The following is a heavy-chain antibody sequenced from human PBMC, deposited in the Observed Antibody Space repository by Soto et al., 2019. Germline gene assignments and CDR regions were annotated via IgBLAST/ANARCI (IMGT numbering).Heavy chain of an antibody. CDR1: GGSISRGDYY. Sequence: QVQLQESGPGLVKPSQTLSLTCNVSGGSISRGDYYWSWIRQPPGKGLECIGYIYYSGITYYNPSLKSRVTISVDTSKNKFPLKLSSVTAADPAVYYCARATIVLLPAAMVSHWFDPWGQGTLVTVSS. CDR2: IYYSGIT. CDR3: ARATIVLLPAAMVSHWFDP. V-gene: IGHV4-30-4*01. D-gene: IGHD2-2*01. J-gene: IGHJ5*02.